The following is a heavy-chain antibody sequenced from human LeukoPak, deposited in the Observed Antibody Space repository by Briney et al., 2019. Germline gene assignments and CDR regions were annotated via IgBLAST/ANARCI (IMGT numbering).Heavy chain of an antibody. Sequence: SETLSLTCTVSGYSISSGYYWGWIRQPPGKGLEWIGSIYHSGSTYYNPSLKSRVTISVDTSKNQFSLKLSSVTAADTAVYYCASRGLNGSGSYLDYWGQGTLVTVSS. CDR3: ASRGLNGSGSYLDY. D-gene: IGHD3-10*01. CDR1: GYSISSGYY. CDR2: IYHSGST. J-gene: IGHJ4*02. V-gene: IGHV4-38-2*02.